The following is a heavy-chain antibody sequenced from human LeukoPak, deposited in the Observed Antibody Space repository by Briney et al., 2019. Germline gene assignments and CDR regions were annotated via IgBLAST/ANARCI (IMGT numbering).Heavy chain of an antibody. D-gene: IGHD2-15*01. V-gene: IGHV3-30*18. Sequence: PEGSLRLSCAASGFTFTTYGMHWVRQAPGKGLEWVAVISYDGRDKYYADSVKGRSTISRDNSKNTLYLQVNNLRTDDTAVYYCAKDKGYCNGGSCYTFDYWGQGTLATVSS. CDR2: ISYDGRDK. CDR3: AKDKGYCNGGSCYTFDY. CDR1: GFTFTTYG. J-gene: IGHJ4*02.